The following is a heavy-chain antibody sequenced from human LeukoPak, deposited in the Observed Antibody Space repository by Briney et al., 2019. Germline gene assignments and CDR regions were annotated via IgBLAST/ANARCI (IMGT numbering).Heavy chain of an antibody. D-gene: IGHD3-3*01. V-gene: IGHV3-23*01. CDR1: GFTFSNYA. J-gene: IGHJ4*02. Sequence: GGSLRLSCAASGFTFSNYAMSWVRQAPGKGLEWVSAISGSGGSTYHADSVKGRFTISRDNSKNTMYLQMNSLRAEDTAVYYCAKFFCSGTSCQSSYSFDYWGQGTLVTVSS. CDR2: ISGSGGST. CDR3: AKFFCSGTSCQSSYSFDY.